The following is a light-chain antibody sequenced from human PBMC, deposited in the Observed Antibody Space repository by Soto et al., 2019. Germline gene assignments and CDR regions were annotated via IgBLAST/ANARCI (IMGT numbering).Light chain of an antibody. J-gene: IGKJ1*01. Sequence: DMGMTQSPGTLSLSPGERATLSCRASQSISSNYLAWYQQKPGQSPRLLIYGASSRATGIPDRFSGRGSGTDFTLTISRLEPEDFAVYFCQQYGTSPRTFGQGTKVDIK. CDR3: QQYGTSPRT. CDR2: GAS. CDR1: QSISSNY. V-gene: IGKV3-20*01.